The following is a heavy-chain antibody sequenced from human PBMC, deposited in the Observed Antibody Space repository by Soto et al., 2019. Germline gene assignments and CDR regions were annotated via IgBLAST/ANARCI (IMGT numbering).Heavy chain of an antibody. J-gene: IGHJ6*01. CDR2: ISESGTVT. CDR3: ARYIPGVRYYGMDV. V-gene: IGHV3-23*01. D-gene: IGHD2-2*01. Sequence: EVQLLESGGGLVQPGGSLRLSCAASGFTFSSYAMKWVRQAPGKGLEWVSLISESGTVTYYADSVKGRFTISRDNSGNTLFLQMYSLRAEDTAVYYCARYIPGVRYYGMDVW. CDR1: GFTFSSYA.